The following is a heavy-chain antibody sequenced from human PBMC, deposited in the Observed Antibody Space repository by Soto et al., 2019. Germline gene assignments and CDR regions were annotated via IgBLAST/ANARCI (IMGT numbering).Heavy chain of an antibody. CDR2: ISGSGGST. V-gene: IGHV3-23*01. Sequence: EVQLLESGGGLVQPGGSLRLSCAASGFTFSSYAMSWVRQAPGKGLEWVSAISGSGGSTYYADSVKGRFTISRDNSKNTPYLQMNSLRAEDTAVYYCAKDSEYSSSFEPFDYWGQGTLVTVSS. D-gene: IGHD6-6*01. CDR3: AKDSEYSSSFEPFDY. J-gene: IGHJ4*02. CDR1: GFTFSSYA.